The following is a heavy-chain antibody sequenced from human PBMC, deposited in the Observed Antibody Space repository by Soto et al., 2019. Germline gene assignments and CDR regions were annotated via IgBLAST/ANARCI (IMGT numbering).Heavy chain of an antibody. CDR1: GGSISSYY. Sequence: SETLSLTCTVSGGSISSYYWSWIRQPPGKGLEWIGYMYYGGRTNYNPSLKSRVTISVDTSKMQVSLKLSSVTAADAAVYFCARGTPSPLIVRSSCGPWFDPWGQGTLVTVSS. V-gene: IGHV4-59*08. D-gene: IGHD2-15*01. J-gene: IGHJ5*02. CDR2: MYYGGRT. CDR3: ARGTPSPLIVRSSCGPWFDP.